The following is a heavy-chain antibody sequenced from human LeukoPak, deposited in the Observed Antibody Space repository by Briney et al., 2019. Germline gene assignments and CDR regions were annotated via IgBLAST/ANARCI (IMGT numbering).Heavy chain of an antibody. CDR1: GFTFSSYA. D-gene: IGHD2-15*01. V-gene: IGHV3-23*01. Sequence: GGSLRLSCAASGFTFSSYAMSWVRQAPGKGLEWVSAISGSGGSPYYAGSAKVRLTFSKASSRNTLYLQLTILRAEDPAVFFYARVGSRPDYWGQGTLVTVSS. CDR2: ISGSGGSP. CDR3: ARVGSRPDY. J-gene: IGHJ4*02.